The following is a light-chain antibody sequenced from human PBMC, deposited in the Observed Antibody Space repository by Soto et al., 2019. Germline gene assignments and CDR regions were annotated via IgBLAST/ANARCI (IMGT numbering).Light chain of an antibody. V-gene: IGLV2-14*01. CDR2: DVS. J-gene: IGLJ2*01. Sequence: QSALTQPASVSGSPGQSITISCTGTSSDVGGYNYVSWYQQHPGKAPKLMIYDVSNRPSGVSNRFSGSKSGNTASLTISGLQAEDEADYYCSSYTSSSVVFGGGTKGTVL. CDR3: SSYTSSSVV. CDR1: SSDVGGYNY.